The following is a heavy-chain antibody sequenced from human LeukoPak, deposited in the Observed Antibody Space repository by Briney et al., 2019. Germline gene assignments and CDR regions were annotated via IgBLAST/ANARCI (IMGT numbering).Heavy chain of an antibody. D-gene: IGHD6-13*01. V-gene: IGHV3-73*01. CDR1: GFTFRGSA. Sequence: GGSLRLSCAASGFTFRGSAMHWVRQAPGKGLEWVGRIRSKANSYATAYAASVKGRFTISRDDSKNTAYLQMNSLKTEDTAVYFCTSRGPTAAAPDYWGQGTLVTVSS. CDR3: TSRGPTAAAPDY. J-gene: IGHJ4*02. CDR2: IRSKANSYAT.